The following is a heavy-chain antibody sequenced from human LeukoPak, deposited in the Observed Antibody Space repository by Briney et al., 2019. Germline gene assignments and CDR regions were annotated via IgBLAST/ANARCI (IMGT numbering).Heavy chain of an antibody. Sequence: GGSLKLSCAASEFTVSSNYMHWVRQAPGKGLEWVSLIYIGGNTFYADSVKGRFTISRDNSKNTLYLQMNSLRAEDTAVYYCAREDGSGSYPGYYYGMDVWGQGTTVTVSS. CDR1: EFTVSSNY. CDR3: AREDGSGSYPGYYYGMDV. J-gene: IGHJ6*02. D-gene: IGHD3-10*01. CDR2: IYIGGNT. V-gene: IGHV3-53*01.